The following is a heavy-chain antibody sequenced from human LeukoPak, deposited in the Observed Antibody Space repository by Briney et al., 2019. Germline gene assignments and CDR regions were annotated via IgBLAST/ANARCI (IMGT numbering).Heavy chain of an antibody. J-gene: IGHJ4*02. CDR2: INPSGGST. V-gene: IGHV1-46*01. CDR1: GYTFTSYY. D-gene: IGHD1-26*01. Sequence: ASVKVSCKXSGYTFTSYYMHWVRQAPGQGLEGMGIINPSGGSTSYSQKFQGRVTMTRDTSTSTVYMELSSLRSEDTAVYYCARGGYSGRPVGYWGQGTLVTVSS. CDR3: ARGGYSGRPVGY.